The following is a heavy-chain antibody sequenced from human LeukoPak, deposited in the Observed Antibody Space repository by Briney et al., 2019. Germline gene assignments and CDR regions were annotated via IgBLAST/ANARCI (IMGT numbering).Heavy chain of an antibody. D-gene: IGHD3-10*01. J-gene: IGHJ4*02. CDR2: ISSSSSYI. V-gene: IGHV3-21*01. CDR3: ARDRGEMASAVSDY. Sequence: GGSLRLSCAASGFTFSSYSMNWVRQAPGKGLEWVSSISSSSSYIYYADSVKGRFTISRDNAKNSLYLQMSSLRAEDTAVYYCARDRGEMASAVSDYWGQGTLVTVSS. CDR1: GFTFSSYS.